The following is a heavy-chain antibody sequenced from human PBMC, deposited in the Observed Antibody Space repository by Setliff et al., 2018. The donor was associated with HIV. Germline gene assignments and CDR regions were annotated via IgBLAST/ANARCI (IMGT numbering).Heavy chain of an antibody. D-gene: IGHD6-6*01. J-gene: IGHJ4*02. CDR1: GGSISNSVYF. Sequence: SETLSLTFTVSGGSISNSVYFWTWIRQHPGKGLEWIGYIYYSGSTYQNPSLKSRVTISVDTSKNQFSLKLNSVTAADTAVYYCARSSSSSPFFFDYWGQGSLVTVSS. CDR3: ARSSSSSPFFFDY. CDR2: IYYSGST. V-gene: IGHV4-31*03.